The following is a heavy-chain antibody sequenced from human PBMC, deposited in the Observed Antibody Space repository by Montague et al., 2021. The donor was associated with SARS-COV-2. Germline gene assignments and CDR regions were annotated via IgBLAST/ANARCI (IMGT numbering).Heavy chain of an antibody. J-gene: IGHJ2*01. CDR1: GFDFTSSE. CDR2: ISTSGTLP. V-gene: IGHV3-48*03. Sequence: SLRLSCAASGFDFTSSEINWVRQAPGKGLEWVSHISTSGTLPSYMDSVKDRFTISRDNAKKSSYLQMDSLRAEDTAVYFCAREAGEYSHGYPYWYFDLWGRGTLVAVSS. D-gene: IGHD5-18*01. CDR3: AREAGEYSHGYPYWYFDL.